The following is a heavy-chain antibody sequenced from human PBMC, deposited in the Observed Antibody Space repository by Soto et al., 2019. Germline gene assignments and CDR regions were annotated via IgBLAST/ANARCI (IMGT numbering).Heavy chain of an antibody. J-gene: IGHJ3*02. V-gene: IGHV3-33*01. CDR2: IWYDGSNK. Sequence: GGSLRLSCAASGFTFSSYGMHWVRQAPGKGQEWVAVIWYDGSNKYYADSVKGRFTISRDNSKNTLYLQMNSLRAEDTAVYYCARADIAARRRGAFDIWGQGTMVTVSS. D-gene: IGHD6-6*01. CDR3: ARADIAARRRGAFDI. CDR1: GFTFSSYG.